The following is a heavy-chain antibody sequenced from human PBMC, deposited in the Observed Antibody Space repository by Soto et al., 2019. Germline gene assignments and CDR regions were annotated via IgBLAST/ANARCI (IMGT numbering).Heavy chain of an antibody. V-gene: IGHV1-46*03. Sequence: ASVKVSCKASGYTFTSYYMHWVRKAPGQGLEWMGIINPSGGSTSYAQKFQGRVTMTRDTSTSTVYMELSSLRSEETAVYYCARDVPPLPAAMPYYYYYYMDVWGKGTTVTVSS. D-gene: IGHD2-2*01. CDR1: GYTFTSYY. CDR3: ARDVPPLPAAMPYYYYYYMDV. J-gene: IGHJ6*03. CDR2: INPSGGST.